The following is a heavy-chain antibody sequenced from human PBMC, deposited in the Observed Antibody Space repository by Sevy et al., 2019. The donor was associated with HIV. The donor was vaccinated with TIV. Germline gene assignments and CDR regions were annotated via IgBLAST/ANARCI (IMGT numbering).Heavy chain of an antibody. Sequence: ASVKVSCKVSGYTLTQLSMHWVRQAPGKGLEWMGSFDPEDGETLYAQKFQGRVTMTEDTSTNTAYMERSSLRSEDTAVYYCATTKDYYDSSGSPFDYWGQGTLVTVSS. J-gene: IGHJ4*02. D-gene: IGHD3-22*01. CDR3: ATTKDYYDSSGSPFDY. V-gene: IGHV1-24*01. CDR2: FDPEDGET. CDR1: GYTLTQLS.